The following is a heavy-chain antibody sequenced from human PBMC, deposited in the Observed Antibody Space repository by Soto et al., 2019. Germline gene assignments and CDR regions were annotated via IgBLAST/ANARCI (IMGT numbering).Heavy chain of an antibody. J-gene: IGHJ6*02. D-gene: IGHD3-10*01. CDR3: ARIWFGEPSRLYGMDV. CDR2: INGGNGNT. CDR1: GYTFTSYA. V-gene: IGHV1-3*01. Sequence: ASVKVSCKASGYTFTSYAIHWVRQAPGQRLEWMGWINGGNGNTKYSQKFQGRVSITRDTSASTAYMELSSLRSEDTAVYYCARIWFGEPSRLYGMDVWGQGTTVTV.